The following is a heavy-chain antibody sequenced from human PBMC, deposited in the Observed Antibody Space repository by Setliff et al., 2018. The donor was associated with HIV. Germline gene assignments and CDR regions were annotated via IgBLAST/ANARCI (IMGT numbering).Heavy chain of an antibody. D-gene: IGHD2-8*01. CDR3: ARDMHANINAQDV. V-gene: IGHV4-31*03. J-gene: IGHJ1*01. Sequence: SETLSLTCTVSGGLITNDGYYWTWIRQHPEKGLEWIGYIYFNGKTYSNPSLGGRATMSVGTSKNQFSLMLSSVTAADTAVYYCARDMHANINAQDVWGQGTLVTVSS. CDR2: IYFNGKT. CDR1: GGLITNDGYY.